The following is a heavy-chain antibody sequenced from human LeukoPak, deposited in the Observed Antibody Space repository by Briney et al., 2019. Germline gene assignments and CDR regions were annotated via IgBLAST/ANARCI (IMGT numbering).Heavy chain of an antibody. V-gene: IGHV3-7*01. CDR1: GFTFSSYW. Sequence: GGSLRLSCAASGFTFSSYWMSWVRQAPGKGLEWVANIKQDGSEKYYVDSVKGRFTISRDNAKNSLYLQMNSLRAEDTAVYYCAREVDIVVVVAVYYYYYMDVWGKGTTVTVSS. CDR2: IKQDGSEK. J-gene: IGHJ6*03. CDR3: AREVDIVVVVAVYYYYYMDV. D-gene: IGHD2-15*01.